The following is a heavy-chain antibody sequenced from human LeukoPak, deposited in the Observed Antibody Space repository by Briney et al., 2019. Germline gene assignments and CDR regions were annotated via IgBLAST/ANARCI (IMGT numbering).Heavy chain of an antibody. Sequence: SQTLSLTCAISGDSVSSNSAAWNWIRQSPSRALEWLGRTYYRSKWYNDYAVSAKSRITINPDTSKNQFSLQLNSVTPEGTAVYYCAREPSEGVPPSFDPWGQGTLVTVSS. CDR3: AREPSEGVPPSFDP. CDR1: GDSVSSNSAA. CDR2: TYYRSKWYN. D-gene: IGHD3-10*01. V-gene: IGHV6-1*01. J-gene: IGHJ5*02.